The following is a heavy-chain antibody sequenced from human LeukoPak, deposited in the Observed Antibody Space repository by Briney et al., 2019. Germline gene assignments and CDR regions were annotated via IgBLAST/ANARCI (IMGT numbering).Heavy chain of an antibody. CDR3: GRSEAELLNY. D-gene: IGHD1-26*01. CDR2: IYYSGST. CDR1: GGSISSSSYY. Sequence: SETLSLTCTVSGGSISSSSYYWGWIRQPPGKGLEWIGSIYYSGSTYYNPSLKSRVTISVDTSKNQFSLKLSSVTAADTAVYYCGRSEAELLNYWGQGTPGNVSS. V-gene: IGHV4-39*01. J-gene: IGHJ4*02.